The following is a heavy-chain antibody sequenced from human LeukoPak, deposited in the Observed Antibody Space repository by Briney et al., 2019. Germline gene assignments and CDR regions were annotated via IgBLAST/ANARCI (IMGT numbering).Heavy chain of an antibody. CDR1: GYTFTNYD. Sequence: ASVKVSCKASGYTFTNYDIHWVRQATGQGPVWVAWINPNRGNTASAQKFQGRITVSRNTSTSTTYMELSSLRSDDTAVYYCARGLFVDYEKYDTFDIWGQGTKVTVTS. J-gene: IGHJ3*02. D-gene: IGHD4-17*01. CDR3: ARGLFVDYEKYDTFDI. V-gene: IGHV1-8*01. CDR2: INPNRGNT.